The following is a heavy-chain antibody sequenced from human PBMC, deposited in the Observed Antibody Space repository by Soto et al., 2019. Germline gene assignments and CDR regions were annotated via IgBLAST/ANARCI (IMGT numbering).Heavy chain of an antibody. CDR3: ARWTDIVVVPAATYAFDI. V-gene: IGHV1-69*01. D-gene: IGHD2-2*01. J-gene: IGHJ3*02. CDR1: GGTFSSYA. CDR2: IIPIFGTA. Sequence: QVQLVQSGAEVKKPGSSEKVSCKASGGTFSSYAISWVRQAPGQGLEWMGGIIPIFGTANYAQKFQGRVTITADESTSTAYMELSSLRSEDTAVYYCARWTDIVVVPAATYAFDIWGQGTMVTVSS.